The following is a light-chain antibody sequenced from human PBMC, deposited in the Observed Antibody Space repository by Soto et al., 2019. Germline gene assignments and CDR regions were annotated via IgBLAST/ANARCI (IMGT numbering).Light chain of an antibody. CDR1: QGISNY. V-gene: IGKV1-27*01. Sequence: DIQMNQSPSSLSASMGDRVTIACRASQGISNYLAWFQQKPGKVPKLLIFAASALQSGVPSRFSGSGSGTDFTLTIGSLQPEDVATYYCETYDTAPAWAFGQGTRVEIK. J-gene: IGKJ1*01. CDR3: ETYDTAPAWA. CDR2: AAS.